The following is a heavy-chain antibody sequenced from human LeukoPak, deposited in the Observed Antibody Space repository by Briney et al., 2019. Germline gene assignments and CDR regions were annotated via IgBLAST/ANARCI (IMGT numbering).Heavy chain of an antibody. D-gene: IGHD4-17*01. CDR3: ARDGDGDYVFSYYFDY. Sequence: GGSLRLSCAASGFTFSSYAMHWVRQAPGKGLEWVALISYDESNTFYADSVKGRFTISRDNSKNTLYLQMNSLRVEDTAVYYCARDGDGDYVFSYYFDYWGRGTLVTVSS. CDR2: ISYDESNT. V-gene: IGHV3-30*04. CDR1: GFTFSSYA. J-gene: IGHJ4*02.